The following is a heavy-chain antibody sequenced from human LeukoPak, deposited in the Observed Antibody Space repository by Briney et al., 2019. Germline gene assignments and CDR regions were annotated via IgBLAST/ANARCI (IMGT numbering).Heavy chain of an antibody. J-gene: IGHJ4*02. CDR2: IIPIFGTA. V-gene: IGHV1-69*06. D-gene: IGHD2-2*01. CDR1: GGSFSSHV. CDR3: ARVNGYCSSISCFLDY. Sequence: VASVKVSCKTSGGSFSSHVISWVRQALGQGLGWMGGIIPIFGTANYAQKFQGRVTITADKFTNKVYMELSSLRSDDTAIYFCARVNGYCSSISCFLDYWGQGTLVTVSS.